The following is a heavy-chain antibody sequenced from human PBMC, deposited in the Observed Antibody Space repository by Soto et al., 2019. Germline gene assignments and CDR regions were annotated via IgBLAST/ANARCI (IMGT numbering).Heavy chain of an antibody. V-gene: IGHV4-4*02. CDR2: IYHSGST. CDR1: GGSISSSNW. Sequence: SETLSLTCAVSGGSISSSNWWSWVRQPPGKGLEWIGEIYHSGSTNYNPSLKSRVTISVDKSKNQFSLKLSSVTAADTAVYYLAREGIGGTFFRGSLDYGGGGTVVTAAS. J-gene: IGHJ4*02. CDR3: AREGIGGTFFRGSLDY. D-gene: IGHD1-7*01.